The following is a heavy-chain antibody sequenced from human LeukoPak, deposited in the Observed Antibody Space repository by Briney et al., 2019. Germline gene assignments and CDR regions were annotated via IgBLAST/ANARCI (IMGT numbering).Heavy chain of an antibody. CDR3: SKRRRRETGPFES. CDR2: SYGSDT. J-gene: IGHJ4*02. V-gene: IGHV3-23*01. CDR1: GFTISSDA. Sequence: GGSLRLSCVASGFTISSDAMTWVRQAPGQGLEWVSASYGSDTDYTDSVRGRFTISRDDSKNTLYLQMNGLRVEDTAVYYCSKRRRRETGPFESWGQGTLVTVSP. D-gene: IGHD5-24*01.